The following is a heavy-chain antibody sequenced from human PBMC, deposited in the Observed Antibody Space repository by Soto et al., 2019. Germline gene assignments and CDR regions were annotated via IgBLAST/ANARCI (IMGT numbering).Heavy chain of an antibody. D-gene: IGHD3-16*01. CDR1: GFTFSSYA. Sequence: GGSLRLSCAASGFTFSSYAMTWVRQAPGKGLEWVSAISRSGDSTYYADSVKGRFTISRDNSKNTLYLQRSSLRAKDTAVYYGAEGAFAGYYYYGMDIWGQGTTVTVSS. CDR3: AEGAFAGYYYYGMDI. J-gene: IGHJ6*02. CDR2: ISRSGDST. V-gene: IGHV3-23*01.